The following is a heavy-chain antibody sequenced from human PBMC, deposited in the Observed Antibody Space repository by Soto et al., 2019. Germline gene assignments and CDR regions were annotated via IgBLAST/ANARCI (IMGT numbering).Heavy chain of an antibody. Sequence: SETLSLTCTVPGGSISSYYWSWIRQPPGKGLEWIGYIYYSGSTNYNPSLKSRVTISVDTSKNQFSLKLSSVTAADTAVYYCASSSSGWYFDYWGQGTLVTVSS. CDR1: GGSISSYY. CDR3: ASSSSGWYFDY. V-gene: IGHV4-59*08. D-gene: IGHD6-19*01. CDR2: IYYSGST. J-gene: IGHJ4*02.